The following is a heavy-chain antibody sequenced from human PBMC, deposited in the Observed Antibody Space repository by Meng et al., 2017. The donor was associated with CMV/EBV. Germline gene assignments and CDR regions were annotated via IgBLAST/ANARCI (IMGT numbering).Heavy chain of an antibody. CDR2: INSGGSST. CDR1: GFTFSNYW. CDR3: ASIAAPGSESDF. J-gene: IGHJ4*02. D-gene: IGHD6-13*01. V-gene: IGHV3-74*01. Sequence: GGSLRLSCAASGFTFSNYWMHWVRQAPGKGLVRVSRINSGGSSTTYADSVKGRFTISRDNAKNTLYLQMNSLRAEDTAVYYCASIAAPGSESDFWGQGTLVTVSS.